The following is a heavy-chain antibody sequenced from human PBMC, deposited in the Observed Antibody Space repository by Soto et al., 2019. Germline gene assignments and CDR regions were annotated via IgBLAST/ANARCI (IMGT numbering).Heavy chain of an antibody. V-gene: IGHV4-38-2*01. CDR3: ARIIAAAGTGYYHYGMDV. D-gene: IGHD6-13*01. J-gene: IGHJ6*02. Sequence: SETLSLTCAVSGYSISSGYYWGWIRQPPGKGLEWIGSIYHSGSTYYNPSLKSRVTISVDTSKNQFSLKLSSVTAADTAVYYCARIIAAAGTGYYHYGMDVWGQGTTVS. CDR1: GYSISSGYY. CDR2: IYHSGST.